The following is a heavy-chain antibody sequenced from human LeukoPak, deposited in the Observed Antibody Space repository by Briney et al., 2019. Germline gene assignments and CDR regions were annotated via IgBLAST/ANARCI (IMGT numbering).Heavy chain of an antibody. CDR1: GFTFGGYS. CDR2: IGTGGCAM. D-gene: IGHD2-8*01. J-gene: IGHJ4*02. V-gene: IGHV3-48*02. Sequence: GGSLRLSCATSGFTFGGYSMNWVRQTPEKGLEWLSYIGTGGCAMFYADSVKGRFTISRDNAKNLLYLQMNSLRDEDTAVYYCARGYCSNGVCRLFDYWGQGTLVTVSS. CDR3: ARGYCSNGVCRLFDY.